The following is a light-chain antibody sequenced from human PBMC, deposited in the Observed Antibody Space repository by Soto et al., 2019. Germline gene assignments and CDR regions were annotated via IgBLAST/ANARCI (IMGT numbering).Light chain of an antibody. Sequence: DIQMTQSPSTLSASVGDRVTITCRASQSISSWLAWYQQKPGKAPKLLIYKASSLESGVPSRFSGSGSGTEFTLTISRLQPDDFATYYCQQYHSYSRTFGQGTKVEIK. CDR2: KAS. J-gene: IGKJ1*01. CDR1: QSISSW. CDR3: QQYHSYSRT. V-gene: IGKV1-5*03.